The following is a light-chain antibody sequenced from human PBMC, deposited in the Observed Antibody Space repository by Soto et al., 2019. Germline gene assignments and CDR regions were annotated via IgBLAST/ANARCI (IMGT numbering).Light chain of an antibody. CDR2: EGS. Sequence: QSALTQPASVSGSPGQSITISCTGTSSDVGSYNLVSWYQQHPGKAPKLMIYEGSKRPSGLSNRFSGSKSGNTASLTISGLQAEDEADYYCCSYADSNWVFSGGTKLTVL. V-gene: IGLV2-23*01. CDR3: CSYADSNWV. J-gene: IGLJ3*02. CDR1: SSDVGSYNL.